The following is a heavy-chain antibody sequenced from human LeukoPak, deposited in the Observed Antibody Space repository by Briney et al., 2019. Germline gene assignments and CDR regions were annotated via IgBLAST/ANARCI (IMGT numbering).Heavy chain of an antibody. Sequence: PAETLSLSCSVSGGSISSYYWSWIRQPAGKGLEWIGRIYTSGDTNSNPSLKSRVTMSVDTSRYQCFLELSSVTAADTAVYYCARNLDTSMNNDYWGQGTLVTVSP. CDR3: ARNLDTSMNNDY. CDR1: GGSISSYY. J-gene: IGHJ4*02. CDR2: IYTSGDT. D-gene: IGHD5-18*01. V-gene: IGHV4-4*07.